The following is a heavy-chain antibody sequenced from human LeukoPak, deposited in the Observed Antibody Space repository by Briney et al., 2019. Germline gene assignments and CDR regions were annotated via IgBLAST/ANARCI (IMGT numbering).Heavy chain of an antibody. CDR2: IYYSGST. CDR3: ARDMGLGWELPDHDAFDI. Sequence: SETLSLTCTVSGGSISSSSYYWGWIRQPPGKGLEWIGSIYYSGSTYYNPSLKSRVTISVDTSKNQFSLKLSSVTAADTAVYYCARDMGLGWELPDHDAFDIWGQGTMVTVSS. CDR1: GGSISSSSYY. J-gene: IGHJ3*02. D-gene: IGHD1-26*01. V-gene: IGHV4-39*07.